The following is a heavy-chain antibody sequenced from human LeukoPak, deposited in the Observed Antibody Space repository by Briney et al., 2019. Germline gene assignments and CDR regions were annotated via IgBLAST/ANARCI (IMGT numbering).Heavy chain of an antibody. CDR3: AREGSSSSGYYYYYMDV. V-gene: IGHV4-61*02. Sequence: SETLSLTCTVSGGSISSGSYYWSWIRQPAGKGLEWIGRIYTSGSTNYNPSLKSRVTISVDTSKNQFSLKLSSVTAADTAVYYCAREGSSSSGYYYYYMDVWGKGTTVTVS. D-gene: IGHD6-6*01. CDR1: GGSISSGSYY. CDR2: IYTSGST. J-gene: IGHJ6*03.